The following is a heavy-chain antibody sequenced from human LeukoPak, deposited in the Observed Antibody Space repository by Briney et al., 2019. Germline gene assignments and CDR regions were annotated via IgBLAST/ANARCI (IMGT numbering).Heavy chain of an antibody. Sequence: GGSLRLSCAASGFTFSTYSMNWVRQAPGKGLEWVSSISTSSSYIYYADSVKGRFTISRDNAKNSLYLQMNSLRAEDTAVYYCARGQPVVLYYFDYWGQGTLVSVSS. D-gene: IGHD4-23*01. CDR1: GFTFSTYS. V-gene: IGHV3-21*01. CDR2: ISTSSSYI. CDR3: ARGQPVVLYYFDY. J-gene: IGHJ4*02.